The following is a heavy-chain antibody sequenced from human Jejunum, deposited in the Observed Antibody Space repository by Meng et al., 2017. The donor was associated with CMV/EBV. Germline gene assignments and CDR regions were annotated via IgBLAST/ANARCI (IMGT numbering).Heavy chain of an antibody. CDR3: AGSTGNRRGFYYYGIDV. D-gene: IGHD2-8*02. J-gene: IGHJ6*02. CDR2: TYYRSNWNA. Sequence: TNAAWDWVRQSPSRGLEWLGRTYYRSNWNADYAGSVESRISISPDTSKNQFSLQLNSVTPEDTAVYYCAGSTGNRRGFYYYGIDVWGQGTTVTVSS. CDR1: TNAA. V-gene: IGHV6-1*01.